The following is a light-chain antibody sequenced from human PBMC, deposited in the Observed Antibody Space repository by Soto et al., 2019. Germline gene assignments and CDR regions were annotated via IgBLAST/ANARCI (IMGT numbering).Light chain of an antibody. V-gene: IGKV1-5*03. Sequence: DIQMTQSPSTLSASVGDRVTITCRASRSISSWLAWYQQKPGKAPKLLIYKASSLESGVPSRFSGSGSGTEFTLTISSLQPDDFATYYCQQYNSYLWTFGQGTKV. CDR1: RSISSW. CDR3: QQYNSYLWT. J-gene: IGKJ1*01. CDR2: KAS.